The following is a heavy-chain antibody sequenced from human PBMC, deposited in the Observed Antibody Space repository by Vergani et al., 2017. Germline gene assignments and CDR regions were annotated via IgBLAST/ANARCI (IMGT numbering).Heavy chain of an antibody. CDR2: IYTSGST. J-gene: IGHJ6*03. V-gene: IGHV4-61*02. Sequence: QVQLQESGPGLVKPSQTLSLTCTVSGGSISSGSYYWSWIRQPAGKGLEWIGRIYTSGSTNYNPSLKSRVTISVDTSKNQFSLKLSSVTAADTAVYYCAGVKDCSSTSCLVYYYYMDVWGKGTTVTVSS. D-gene: IGHD2-2*01. CDR3: AGVKDCSSTSCLVYYYYMDV. CDR1: GGSISSGSYY.